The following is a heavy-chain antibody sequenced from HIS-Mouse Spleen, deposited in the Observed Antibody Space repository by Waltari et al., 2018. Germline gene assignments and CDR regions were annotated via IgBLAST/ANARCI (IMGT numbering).Heavy chain of an antibody. V-gene: IGHV4-39*07. CDR2: IYYSGST. CDR1: RGSIRSISSH. J-gene: IGHJ2*01. D-gene: IGHD6-13*01. Sequence: QLQLQESGPGLVKPSETLSLPCTVSRGSIRSISSHWGLICQPPGKGLEWIGSIYYSGSTYYNPSLKSRVTISVDTSKNQFSLKLSSVTAADTAVYYCAREIPYSSSWYDWYFDLWGRGTLVTVSS. CDR3: AREIPYSSSWYDWYFDL.